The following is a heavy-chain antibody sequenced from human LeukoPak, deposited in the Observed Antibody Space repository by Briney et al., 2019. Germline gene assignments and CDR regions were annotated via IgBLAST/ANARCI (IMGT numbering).Heavy chain of an antibody. CDR3: AKERAGYTNPYYFDY. J-gene: IGHJ4*02. D-gene: IGHD3-16*02. CDR2: ISGSGANT. V-gene: IGHV3-23*01. Sequence: GGSLRLSCAASGFTFSTYATSWVRQAPGKGLEWVSTISGSGANTYYADSVRGRFTISRDNSKNTLYLHMNSLRAEDTAGYYCAKERAGYTNPYYFDYWGQGTLVTVSS. CDR1: GFTFSTYA.